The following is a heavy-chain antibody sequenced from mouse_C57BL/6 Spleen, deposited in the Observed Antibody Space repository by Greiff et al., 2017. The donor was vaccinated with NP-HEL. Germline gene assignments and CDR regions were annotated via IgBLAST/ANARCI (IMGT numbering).Heavy chain of an antibody. CDR2: INPNYGTT. J-gene: IGHJ2*01. CDR1: GYSFTDYN. D-gene: IGHD1-1*01. V-gene: IGHV1-39*01. CDR3: ARRGPYYGSSYGYFDY. Sequence: EVKLQESGPELVKPGASVKISCKASGYSFTDYNMNWVKQSNGKSLEWIGVINPNYGTTSYNQQFKGKATLTVDQSSSTAYMLLNSLTSEDSAVYYVARRGPYYGSSYGYFDYWGQGTTLTVSS.